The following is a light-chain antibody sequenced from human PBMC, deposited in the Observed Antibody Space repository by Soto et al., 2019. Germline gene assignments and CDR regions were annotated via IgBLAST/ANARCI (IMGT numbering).Light chain of an antibody. CDR2: AAS. CDR1: QGIRND. J-gene: IGKJ4*01. Sequence: AIQVTQSPSSLSASVVDRVTITCLASQGIRNDLSWYQQKPGKAPKLLIYAASSLQSGVPSRFSGSGSGTDFTLTISRLEPEDFAVYSCQQYGSSPLTFGGGTKVDIK. V-gene: IGKV1-6*02. CDR3: QQYGSSPLT.